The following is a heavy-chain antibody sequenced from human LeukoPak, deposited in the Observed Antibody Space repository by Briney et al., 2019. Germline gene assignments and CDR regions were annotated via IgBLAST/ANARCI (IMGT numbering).Heavy chain of an antibody. Sequence: GGSLRLSCAASGFTFSSYSMNWVRQAPGKGLEWVSYISSSSSTIYYADSVEGRFTISRDNAKNSLYLQMNSLRDEDTAVYYCARGVRVTTNWFDPWGQGTLVTVSS. CDR2: ISSSSSTI. J-gene: IGHJ5*02. V-gene: IGHV3-48*02. CDR1: GFTFSSYS. D-gene: IGHD4-17*01. CDR3: ARGVRVTTNWFDP.